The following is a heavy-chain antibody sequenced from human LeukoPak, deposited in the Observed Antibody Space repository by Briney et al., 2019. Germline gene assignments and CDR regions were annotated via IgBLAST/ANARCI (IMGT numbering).Heavy chain of an antibody. J-gene: IGHJ4*02. D-gene: IGHD1-26*01. CDR2: VRGKPYGATT. V-gene: IGHV3-49*02. Sequence: LRLSCTASAFTFGDYPMNLGRQAPGKGPEWVGFVRGKPYGATTEYAASVKGRFTISRDDSKSIAYLQMNSLKTEDTAVYYCTRAQAEVGAKYYFDYWGQGTLVTVSS. CDR1: AFTFGDYP. CDR3: TRAQAEVGAKYYFDY.